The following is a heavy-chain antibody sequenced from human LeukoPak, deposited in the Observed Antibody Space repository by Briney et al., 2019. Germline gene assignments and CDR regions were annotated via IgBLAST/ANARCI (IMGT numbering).Heavy chain of an antibody. CDR3: GRKSAARKTSEFDY. Sequence: GASVTVSCKASGYTFTDYYMNWVRQAPGQGLEWMGWIHPNSGGTNYAQKFQGRVTMTRDTSISTAYMELSRLTFDDTAVYYCGRKSAARKTSEFDYWGQGTLVTVSS. V-gene: IGHV1-2*02. J-gene: IGHJ4*02. CDR1: GYTFTDYY. CDR2: IHPNSGGT. D-gene: IGHD6-6*01.